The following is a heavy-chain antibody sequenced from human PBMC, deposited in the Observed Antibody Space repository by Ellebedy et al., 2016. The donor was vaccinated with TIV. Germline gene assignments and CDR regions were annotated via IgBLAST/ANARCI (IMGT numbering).Heavy chain of an antibody. CDR2: IGSGSDTI. D-gene: IGHD1-26*01. CDR3: VRVSRSGNYPG. CDR1: GFTFSSYD. Sequence: GGSLRLSXAASGFTFSSYDMNWVRQAPGKGLEWVSYIGSGSDTIYYADSVKGRFTISRDNAKNSLFLQMNSLREEDTAVYYCVRVSRSGNYPGWGQGTLVTVSS. V-gene: IGHV3-48*02. J-gene: IGHJ4*02.